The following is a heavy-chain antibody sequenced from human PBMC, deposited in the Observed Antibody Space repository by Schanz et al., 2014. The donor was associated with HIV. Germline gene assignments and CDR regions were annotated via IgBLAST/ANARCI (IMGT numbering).Heavy chain of an antibody. CDR2: IPYDGNND. CDR3: AKPEYDSRGSSQSHFDY. V-gene: IGHV3-30*18. CDR1: GFTFDSYG. Sequence: QVQLVESGGGVVQPGRSLRLSCAASGFTFDSYGIHWVRQAPGKGLEWVALIPYDGNNDFYADSVKGRFTISRDNSKNTVYLQAKSLRPEDTAVYYCAKPEYDSRGSSQSHFDYWGQGTLVTVSS. J-gene: IGHJ4*02. D-gene: IGHD3-22*01.